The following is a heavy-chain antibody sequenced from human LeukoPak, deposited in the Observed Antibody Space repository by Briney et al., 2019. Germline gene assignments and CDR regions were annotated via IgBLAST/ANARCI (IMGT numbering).Heavy chain of an antibody. D-gene: IGHD2-15*01. CDR1: GGSISPYY. J-gene: IGHJ6*02. Sequence: PSETLSLTCTVSGGSISPYYWTWIRQPPGKGLEWIGYIYYSGSGSTNYNLSLKSRVTISVDTSKNQFSLKLSSVTAADTAVYYCASRPYCSGGSCYPYHYYYGMDVWGQGTTVTVSS. CDR3: ASRPYCSGGSCYPYHYYYGMDV. V-gene: IGHV4-59*08. CDR2: IYYSGSGST.